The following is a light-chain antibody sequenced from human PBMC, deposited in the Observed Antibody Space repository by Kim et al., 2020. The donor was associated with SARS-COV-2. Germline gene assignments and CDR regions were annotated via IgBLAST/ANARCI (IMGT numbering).Light chain of an antibody. CDR2: QDS. CDR1: KWGDKY. Sequence: SYELTQPPSVSVSPRQAASITCSGDKWGDKYACWYQQKPGQSPVLVIYQDSKRPSGIPERFSGSNSGNTATLTISGTQAMDEADYYCQAWDSSTYVFGTGTKLTVL. J-gene: IGLJ1*01. V-gene: IGLV3-1*01. CDR3: QAWDSSTYV.